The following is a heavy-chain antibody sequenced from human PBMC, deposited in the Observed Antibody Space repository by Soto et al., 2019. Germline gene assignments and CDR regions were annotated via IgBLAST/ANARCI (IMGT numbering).Heavy chain of an antibody. V-gene: IGHV4-34*01. CDR2: INHSGST. Sequence: SETLSLTCAVYGGSFSGYYWSWIRQPPGKGLEWIGEINHSGSTNYNPSLKSRVTISVDTSKNQFSLKLSSVTAADTAVYYCARGEGSSWYYYYYGMDVWGQGTKVTVSS. D-gene: IGHD6-13*01. CDR3: ARGEGSSWYYYYYGMDV. J-gene: IGHJ6*02. CDR1: GGSFSGYY.